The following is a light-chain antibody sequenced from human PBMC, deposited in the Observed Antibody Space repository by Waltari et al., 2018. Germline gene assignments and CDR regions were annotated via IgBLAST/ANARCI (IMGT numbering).Light chain of an antibody. CDR1: QTINKW. CDR3: QQYNTYRYT. V-gene: IGKV1-5*03. CDR2: FAS. Sequence: DIQMTQSPSTMSASVGHRVPITCRASQTINKWLAWYQQKPRKAPKLLIYFASTLESGVPSRFSGTGSGAEYTLTISSLQPDDFATYYCQQYNTYRYTFGQGTKLEIK. J-gene: IGKJ2*01.